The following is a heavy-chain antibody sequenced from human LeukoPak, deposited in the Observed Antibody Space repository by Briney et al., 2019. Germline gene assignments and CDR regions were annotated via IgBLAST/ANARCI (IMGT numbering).Heavy chain of an antibody. CDR1: GYTFTSNY. Sequence: ASVKVSCKASGYTFTSNYIHWVRQAPGQGLGWMGMIYPRDGSTSYAQKFQGRVTVTRDTSTSTVHMELSGLRSENTAVYYCARDQEGFDYWGQGTLVTVSS. V-gene: IGHV1-46*01. CDR2: IYPRDGST. J-gene: IGHJ4*02. CDR3: ARDQEGFDY.